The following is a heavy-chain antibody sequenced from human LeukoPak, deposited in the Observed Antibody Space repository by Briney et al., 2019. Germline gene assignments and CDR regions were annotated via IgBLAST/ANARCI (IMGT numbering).Heavy chain of an antibody. V-gene: IGHV1-24*01. CDR2: FDPEDGET. Sequence: ASVKVSCKVSGYTLTELSMHWVRQAPGKGLEWVGGFDPEDGETIYAQKFQGRVTMTEDTSTDTAYVELSSLRSEDTAVYYCASMVRGVIIALNYWGQGTLVTVSS. D-gene: IGHD3-10*01. J-gene: IGHJ4*02. CDR1: GYTLTELS. CDR3: ASMVRGVIIALNY.